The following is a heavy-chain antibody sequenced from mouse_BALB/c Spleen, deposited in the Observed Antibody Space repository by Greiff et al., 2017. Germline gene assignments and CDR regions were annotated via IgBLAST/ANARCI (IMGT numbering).Heavy chain of an antibody. Sequence: DVKLVESGGGLVKPGGSLKLSCAASGFTFSSYTMSWVRQTPEKRLEWVATISSGGSYTYYPDSVKGRFTISRDNAKNTLYLQMSSLKSEDTAMYYCTRDGGNYDYAMDYWGQGTSVTVSS. J-gene: IGHJ4*01. CDR1: GFTFSSYT. V-gene: IGHV5-6-4*01. CDR3: TRDGGNYDYAMDY. CDR2: ISSGGSYT. D-gene: IGHD2-1*01.